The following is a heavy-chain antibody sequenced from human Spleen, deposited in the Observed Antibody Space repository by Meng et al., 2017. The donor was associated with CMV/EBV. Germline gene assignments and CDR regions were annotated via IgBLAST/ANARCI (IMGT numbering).Heavy chain of an antibody. D-gene: IGHD6-19*01. CDR2: ISSSGSVM. CDR1: GFTFSDYE. J-gene: IGHJ5*02. CDR3: ARDLRSLTSIAVGFDP. V-gene: IGHV3-48*03. Sequence: GESLKISCAASGFTFSDYEMNWVRQAPGKGLEWVSYISSSGSVMYYTDSVKDRFTVSRDNAQNSLYLQMNRLRAEDTAVYYCARDLRSLTSIAVGFDPWGQGTLVTVSS.